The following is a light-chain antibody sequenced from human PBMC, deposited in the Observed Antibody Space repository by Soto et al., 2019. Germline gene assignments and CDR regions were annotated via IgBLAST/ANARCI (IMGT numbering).Light chain of an antibody. CDR3: QKYGSSLFT. J-gene: IGKJ3*01. CDR1: QSVSSSY. V-gene: IGKV3-20*01. CDR2: GAS. Sequence: EIVLTQSPGTLSLSPGERATLSCRASQSVSSSYLAWYQQKPGQAPRLLIYGASSRATGIPDRFIVSGSGKDFTLTISRLEPEDFAVYYCQKYGSSLFTFGPGTKVDIK.